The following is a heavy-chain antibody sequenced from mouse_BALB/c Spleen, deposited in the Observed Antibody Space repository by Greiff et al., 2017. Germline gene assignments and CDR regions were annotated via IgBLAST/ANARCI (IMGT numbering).Heavy chain of an antibody. J-gene: IGHJ3*01. CDR2: ISSGSSTI. D-gene: IGHD2-12*01. CDR1: GFTFSSFG. Sequence: EVQLVESGGGLVQPGGSRKLSCAASGFTFSSFGMHWVRQAPEKGLEWVAYISSGSSTIYYADTVKGRFTISRDNPTNTLFLQMTSLRSEDTAMYYCARANYTWFAYWGQGTLVTVSA. V-gene: IGHV5-17*02. CDR3: ARANYTWFAY.